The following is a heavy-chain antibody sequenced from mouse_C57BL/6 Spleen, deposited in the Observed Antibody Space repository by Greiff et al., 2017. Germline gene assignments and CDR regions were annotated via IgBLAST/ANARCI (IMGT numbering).Heavy chain of an antibody. V-gene: IGHV1-80*01. J-gene: IGHJ4*01. CDR1: GYAFSSYW. Sequence: QVQLQQSGAELVKPGASVKISCKASGYAFSSYWMNWVKQRPGKGLEWIGQIYPGDGDTNYNGKFKGKATLTADKSSSTAYMQRSSLTSEDSAVYFCAHYGSSYDAMDYWGQGTSVTVSS. CDR3: AHYGSSYDAMDY. D-gene: IGHD1-1*01. CDR2: IYPGDGDT.